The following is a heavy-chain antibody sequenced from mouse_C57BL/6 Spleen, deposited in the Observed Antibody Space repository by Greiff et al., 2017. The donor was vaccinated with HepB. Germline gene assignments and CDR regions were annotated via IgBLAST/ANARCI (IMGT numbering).Heavy chain of an antibody. CDR2: INPSNGGT. V-gene: IGHV1-53*01. J-gene: IGHJ1*03. Sequence: QVQLQQPGTELVKPGASVKLSCKASGYTFTSYWMHWVKQRPGQGLEWIGNINPSNGGTNYNEKFKSKATLTVDKSSSTASMQLSSLKSEDSAVYDCARGGGDWYFDVWGTGTTVTVSS. CDR1: GYTFTSYW. CDR3: ARGGGDWYFDV.